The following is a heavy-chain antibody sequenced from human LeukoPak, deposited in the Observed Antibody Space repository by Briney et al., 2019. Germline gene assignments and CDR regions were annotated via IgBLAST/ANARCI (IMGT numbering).Heavy chain of an antibody. V-gene: IGHV4-4*09. D-gene: IGHD1-26*01. J-gene: IGHJ4*02. Sequence: SETLSLTCTVSGVSISTYHWSWIRQPPGKRLEWIGYVQTSGSTDYNSSLKSRVTISVDTSKNQFSLKVTSVTAADSAIYYCASSGSWGPSDYWGQGLMVTVSS. CDR1: GVSISTYH. CDR3: ASSGSWGPSDY. CDR2: VQTSGST.